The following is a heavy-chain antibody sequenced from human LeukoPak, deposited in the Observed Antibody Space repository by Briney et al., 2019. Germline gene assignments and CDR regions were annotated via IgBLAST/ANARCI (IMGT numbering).Heavy chain of an antibody. Sequence: SGPTLVKPTQTLTLTCTFSGFSLSTTGVGVGWIRQPPGKALEWLALIYWDDDKRYSPSLRSRLTITKDTFKNQVLLTMTNMDAVDTATYYCAHRLSATAGEAFDIWGQGTMVTVSS. CDR1: GFSLSTTGVG. CDR2: IYWDDDK. D-gene: IGHD5-12*01. V-gene: IGHV2-5*02. CDR3: AHRLSATAGEAFDI. J-gene: IGHJ3*02.